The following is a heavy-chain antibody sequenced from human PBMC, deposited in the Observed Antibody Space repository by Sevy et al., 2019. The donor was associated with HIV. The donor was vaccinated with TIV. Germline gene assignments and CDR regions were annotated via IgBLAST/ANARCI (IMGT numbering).Heavy chain of an antibody. CDR1: GYSFTSYW. Sequence: GESLKISCKGSGYSFTSYWIGWVRQMPGKGLEGMGIIYPGDSDTRYSPSFQGQVPIPADKSISTAYQQWSSLKAADTAMYYCAGRRTGVAARPFEPYNWFDPWGQGTLVTVSS. D-gene: IGHD6-6*01. J-gene: IGHJ5*02. CDR2: IYPGDSDT. CDR3: AGRRTGVAARPFEPYNWFDP. V-gene: IGHV5-51*01.